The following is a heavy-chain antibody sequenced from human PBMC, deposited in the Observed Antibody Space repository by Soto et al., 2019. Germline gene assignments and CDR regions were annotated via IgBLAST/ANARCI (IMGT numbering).Heavy chain of an antibody. D-gene: IGHD3-3*01. CDR3: ARDRDFWSGYPRHIDY. CDR1: GYTFTSYG. J-gene: IGHJ4*02. V-gene: IGHV1-18*01. Sequence: RASVKVSCKASGYTFTSYGISWVRQAPGQGLEWMGWISAYNGNTNYAQKLQGRVTMTTDTSTSTAYMELRSLRSDDTAVYYCARDRDFWSGYPRHIDYWGQGTLVTVSS. CDR2: ISAYNGNT.